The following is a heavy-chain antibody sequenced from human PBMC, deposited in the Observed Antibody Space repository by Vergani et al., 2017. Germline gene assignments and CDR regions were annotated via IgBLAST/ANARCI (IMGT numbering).Heavy chain of an antibody. CDR1: GGSFTSYH. Sequence: QVQLQQWGGGLLKPSETLSLTCVVNGGSFTSYHWTWIRQSPGEGLEWVGDIDQTGRPDYNPSLKSRLTMSVEKSRTQFSLTLNSVTATDTAIYFCARVNTETNGQLYYYYYLDVWGKGTAVTVS. D-gene: IGHD4-11*01. CDR2: IDQTGRP. J-gene: IGHJ6*03. V-gene: IGHV4-34*01. CDR3: ARVNTETNGQLYYYYYLDV.